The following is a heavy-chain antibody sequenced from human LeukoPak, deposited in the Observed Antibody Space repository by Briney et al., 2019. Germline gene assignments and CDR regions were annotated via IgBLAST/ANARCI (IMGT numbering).Heavy chain of an antibody. CDR1: GFTFSGSA. CDR2: IRSKANNYAT. J-gene: IGHJ1*01. D-gene: IGHD3-3*01. Sequence: GGSLRLSCAASGFTFSGSAMHWVRQASGKGLEWVGRIRSKANNYATAYAASVKGRFTISRDDSKNTAYLQMNSLKTEDTAVYYCTTDTRFLEWFDWGQGTLVTVSS. V-gene: IGHV3-73*01. CDR3: TTDTRFLEWFD.